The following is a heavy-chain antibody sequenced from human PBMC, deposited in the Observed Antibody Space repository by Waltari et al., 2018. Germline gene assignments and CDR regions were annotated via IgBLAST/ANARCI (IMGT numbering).Heavy chain of an antibody. CDR1: GGSISSSSSY. CDR3: VLLPHDAFDI. Sequence: LQLQESGPGLVKPSETLSPTCTVSGGSISSSSSYWGWISQPPGKGLGWIGSINYSGSTYYNPSLKSRVTISVDTSKNQFSLKLSSVTAADTAVYYCVLLPHDAFDIWGQGTMVTVSS. V-gene: IGHV4-39*01. D-gene: IGHD2-21*01. J-gene: IGHJ3*02. CDR2: INYSGST.